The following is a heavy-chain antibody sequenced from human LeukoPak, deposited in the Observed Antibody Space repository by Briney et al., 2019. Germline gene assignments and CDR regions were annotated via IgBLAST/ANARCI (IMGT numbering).Heavy chain of an antibody. Sequence: GGSLRLSCAASGFTFSSYGMHWVRQAPGKGLEWVAFIRYDGSNKYYVDSVKGRFTISRDNSKNTLYLQMNSLRAEDTAVYYCAKEAKYYYDSSGYYRRYYYYYYMDVWGKGTTVTISS. D-gene: IGHD3-22*01. CDR1: GFTFSSYG. J-gene: IGHJ6*03. CDR3: AKEAKYYYDSSGYYRRYYYYYYMDV. CDR2: IRYDGSNK. V-gene: IGHV3-30*02.